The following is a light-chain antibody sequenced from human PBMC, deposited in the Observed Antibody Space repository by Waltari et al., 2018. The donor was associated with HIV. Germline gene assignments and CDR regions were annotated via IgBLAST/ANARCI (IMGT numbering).Light chain of an antibody. V-gene: IGLV2-14*01. CDR3: TSYISSSIPV. Sequence: QSALTQPASLSGSPGQSITISCTGTSSDISIYNSVSCYQHHPGKAPNVIIYEVTNRPSGISNRFSGSKSGDTASLTISGLQAEDEADYFCTSYISSSIPVFGGGTKLTVL. CDR1: SSDISIYNS. J-gene: IGLJ3*02. CDR2: EVT.